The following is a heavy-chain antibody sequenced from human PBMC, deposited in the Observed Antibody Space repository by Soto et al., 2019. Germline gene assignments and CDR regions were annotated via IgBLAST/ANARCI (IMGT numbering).Heavy chain of an antibody. CDR3: ARSRSGTAAYYYYYYMDV. CDR2: MNPNSGNT. J-gene: IGHJ6*03. V-gene: IGHV1-8*01. CDR1: GYTFTSYD. D-gene: IGHD1-7*01. Sequence: ASVKVSCKASGYTFTSYDINWVRQATGRGLEWMGWMNPNSGNTGYAQKFQGRVTMTRNTSISTAYMELSSLRSEDTAVYYCARSRSGTAAYYYYYYMDVWGKGTTVTVSS.